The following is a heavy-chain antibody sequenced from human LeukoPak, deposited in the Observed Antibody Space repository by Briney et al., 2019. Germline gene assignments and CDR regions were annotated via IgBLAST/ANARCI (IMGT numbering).Heavy chain of an antibody. Sequence: GGSLRLSCAASGFTFSSSAMSWVRQAPGKGLEWVSTISSSGSSSFYADSVKDRFTISGDNSKSTLYVQMNSLRAEDTAVYYCAKDLTAAVSYYFDYWGQGTLVTVSS. CDR1: GFTFSSSA. V-gene: IGHV3-23*01. CDR2: ISSSGSSS. CDR3: AKDLTAAVSYYFDY. J-gene: IGHJ4*02. D-gene: IGHD6-13*01.